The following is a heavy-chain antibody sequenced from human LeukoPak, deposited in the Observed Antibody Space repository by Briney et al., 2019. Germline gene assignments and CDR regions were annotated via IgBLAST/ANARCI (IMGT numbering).Heavy chain of an antibody. CDR3: ARDCSGASCYDY. V-gene: IGHV4-59*01. CDR2: IYYSGST. J-gene: IGHJ4*02. CDR1: GGSYSNYY. Sequence: SETLSLTCAVYGGSYSNYYWSWIRQPPGKGLEWIGYIYYSGSTNYNPSLKSRVTISLDTPRNQFSLKLSSVTAADTAVYYCARDCSGASCYDYWGQGTLVTVSS. D-gene: IGHD2-15*01.